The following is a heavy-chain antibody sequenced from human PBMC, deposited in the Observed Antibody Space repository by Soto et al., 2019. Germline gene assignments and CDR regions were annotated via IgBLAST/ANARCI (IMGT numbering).Heavy chain of an antibody. CDR2: ISGSGRNT. CDR3: AKPMYYTGSGSPGHY. Sequence: EVQLLESGGGLVQHGGSLRLSCAASGFTFSTYAMSWARQAPGKGLEWVSSISGSGRNTYYADSVRGRFTISRDNSQNTVYLQMNSLRAEDTAIYYCAKPMYYTGSGSPGHYWGQGTLVTVSS. V-gene: IGHV3-23*01. D-gene: IGHD3-10*01. CDR1: GFTFSTYA. J-gene: IGHJ4*02.